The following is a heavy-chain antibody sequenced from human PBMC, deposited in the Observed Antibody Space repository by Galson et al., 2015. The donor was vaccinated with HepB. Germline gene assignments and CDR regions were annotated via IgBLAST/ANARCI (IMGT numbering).Heavy chain of an antibody. D-gene: IGHD3-10*01. CDR2: VYYSGIT. CDR3: ARHKGKYYNPLDH. Sequence: SETLSLTCCVSGGSISSTGYYWGWIRRPPGKGLEWIATVYYSGITYYHPSLKSRITIPVDTSKNQFSLKLTSVTAADTAVYYCARHKGKYYNPLDHWGQGTLVTVSS. J-gene: IGHJ4*02. CDR1: GGSISSTGYY. V-gene: IGHV4-39*01.